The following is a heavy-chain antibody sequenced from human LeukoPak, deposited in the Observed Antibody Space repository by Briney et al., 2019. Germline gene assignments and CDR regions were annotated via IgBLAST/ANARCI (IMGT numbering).Heavy chain of an antibody. J-gene: IGHJ4*01. Sequence: PGGSLRLSCAASGFTFSTYSMNWVRQAPGKVLDWVSSISSSSSYIYYADSVKGRFTISRDNAKNSLYLQMNSLRAEDTAVYFCATDGVVVVVASFDYWGQGTLVTVSS. D-gene: IGHD2-15*01. CDR1: GFTFSTYS. CDR2: ISSSSSYI. V-gene: IGHV3-21*01. CDR3: ATDGVVVVVASFDY.